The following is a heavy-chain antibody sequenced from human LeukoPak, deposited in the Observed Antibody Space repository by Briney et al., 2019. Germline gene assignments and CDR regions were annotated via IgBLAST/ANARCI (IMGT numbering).Heavy chain of an antibody. Sequence: SETLSLTCSVSGGSISSSSYYWGWIRQPPGKGLEWIGSIYYGGNTYYNPSLKSRVTVSVDTSKNQFSLKLSSVTAADTAVYYCARTITMVRGAPLVFDYWGQGTLVTVSS. CDR2: IYYGGNT. V-gene: IGHV4-39*01. D-gene: IGHD3-10*01. CDR3: ARTITMVRGAPLVFDY. CDR1: GGSISSSSYY. J-gene: IGHJ4*02.